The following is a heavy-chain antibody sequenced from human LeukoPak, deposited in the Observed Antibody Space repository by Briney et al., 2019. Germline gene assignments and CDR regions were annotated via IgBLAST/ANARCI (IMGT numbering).Heavy chain of an antibody. CDR1: GYTFITYN. Sequence: GASVKVSCEASGYTFITYNFHFVRQAPGQGLEWMGWINPSSGGTNYAQKFQGRVTMTRDTSITTAYMEMTTLRSDDTAIYYCARGGGSSFFDYWGQGTLVTVSS. J-gene: IGHJ4*02. CDR2: INPSSGGT. D-gene: IGHD1-26*01. V-gene: IGHV1-2*02. CDR3: ARGGGSSFFDY.